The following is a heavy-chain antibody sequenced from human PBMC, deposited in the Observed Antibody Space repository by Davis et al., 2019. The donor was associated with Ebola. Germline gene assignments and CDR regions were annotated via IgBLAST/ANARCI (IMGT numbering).Heavy chain of an antibody. V-gene: IGHV1-2*06. Sequence: ASVKVSCKASGYTFTSYAMNWVRQAPGQGLEWMGRINPNSGATDYAPDFQGRVTLSRDTSIGTAYMELSRLTSDDTAVYFCAESMTTVTKKSYGMDVWGSGTTVAVSS. CDR2: INPNSGAT. CDR3: AESMTTVTKKSYGMDV. J-gene: IGHJ6*04. D-gene: IGHD4-11*01. CDR1: GYTFTSYA.